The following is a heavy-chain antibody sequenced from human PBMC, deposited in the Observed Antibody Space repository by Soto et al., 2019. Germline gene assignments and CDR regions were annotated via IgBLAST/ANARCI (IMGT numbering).Heavy chain of an antibody. J-gene: IGHJ4*02. CDR2: ISSSSSYI. CDR1: GFTFSSYS. CDR3: ARDQSAAAANDY. Sequence: PGGSLRLSCAASGFTFSSYSMNWVRQAPGKGLEWVSSISSSSSYIYYADSVKGRFTISRDNAKNSLYLQMNSLRAEDTAVYYCARDQSAAAANDYWGQGTLVTVSS. D-gene: IGHD6-13*01. V-gene: IGHV3-21*01.